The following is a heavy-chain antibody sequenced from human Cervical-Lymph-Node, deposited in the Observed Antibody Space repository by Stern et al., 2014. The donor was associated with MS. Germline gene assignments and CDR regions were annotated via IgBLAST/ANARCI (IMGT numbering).Heavy chain of an antibody. V-gene: IGHV5-51*01. D-gene: IGHD3-10*01. CDR2: IFPGDSDT. J-gene: IGHJ6*02. CDR1: GYSFTSYW. CDR3: ARQRYYYGSGDGMDV. Sequence: VQLGQSGAEVKKPGESLKISCKGSGYSFTSYWIGWVRQMPGKWLEWRGIIFPGDSDTRYHPSFQGQGTLPSVNSNHNASTQWSSLKASDTAMYYCARQRYYYGSGDGMDVWGQGTTVTVSS.